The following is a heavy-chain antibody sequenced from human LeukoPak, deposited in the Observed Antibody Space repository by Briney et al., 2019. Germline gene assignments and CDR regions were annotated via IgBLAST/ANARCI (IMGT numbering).Heavy chain of an antibody. CDR2: INHSGST. CDR1: GGSFSGYY. D-gene: IGHD1-26*01. V-gene: IGHV4-34*01. Sequence: SETLSLTCAVYGGSFSGYYWSWIRQPPGKGLEWIGEINHSGSTNYNPSLKSRVTISVDTSKNQFSLKLSSVTAADTAAYYCARAEGWEPYYFDYWDQGTLVTVSS. CDR3: ARAEGWEPYYFDY. J-gene: IGHJ4*02.